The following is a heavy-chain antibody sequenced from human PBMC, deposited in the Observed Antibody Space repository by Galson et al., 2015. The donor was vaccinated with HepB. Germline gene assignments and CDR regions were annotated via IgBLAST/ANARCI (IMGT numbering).Heavy chain of an antibody. V-gene: IGHV1-45*01. D-gene: IGHD1-1*01. Sequence: SVKVSCKASGDTFTYRYVHWVRQAPGQALEWMGWITPFNGNTNYAQKFQDRVTFMRDRSMTTAYMEVSSLRSEDTAMYYCAILPNTGTTPDDAFDLWGQGTMVTVSS. CDR2: ITPFNGNT. CDR3: AILPNTGTTPDDAFDL. CDR1: GDTFTYRY. J-gene: IGHJ3*01.